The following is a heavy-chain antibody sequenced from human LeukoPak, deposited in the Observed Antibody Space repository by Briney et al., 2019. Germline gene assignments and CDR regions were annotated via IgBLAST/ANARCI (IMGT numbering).Heavy chain of an antibody. CDR1: GFTFSNYW. V-gene: IGHV3-7*01. CDR3: ARRGGTVATIGDDFDY. CDR2: IKEDGSEK. Sequence: GGSLRLSCAASGFTFSNYWMSWVRQAPGKGPEWVANIKEDGSEKYYVDSVKGRFTISRDNAKNSLYVQMNSLRAEDTAMYYCARRGGTVATIGDDFDYWGQGTVVTVSS. D-gene: IGHD5-12*01. J-gene: IGHJ4*02.